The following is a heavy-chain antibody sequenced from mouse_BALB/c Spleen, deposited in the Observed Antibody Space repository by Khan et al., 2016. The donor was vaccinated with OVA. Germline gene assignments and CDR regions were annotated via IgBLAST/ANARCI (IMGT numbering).Heavy chain of an antibody. CDR1: VYSITSGYA. CDR3: AIGIYCKYYCDY. Sequence: EVELVASGPGLVKPSQSLSLTCTVTVYSITSGYAWNWIRQFPGNKLEWMGYLSYSGVTRYTPSLKSRIYIKRDTSKNQFFLQLNSVTTEDTATYYFAIGIYCKYYCDYWGQGTPLTGAS. J-gene: IGHJ2*01. CDR2: LSYSGVT. V-gene: IGHV3-2*02. D-gene: IGHD1-1*01.